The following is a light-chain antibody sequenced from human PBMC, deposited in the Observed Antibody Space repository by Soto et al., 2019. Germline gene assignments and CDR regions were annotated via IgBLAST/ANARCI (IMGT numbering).Light chain of an antibody. CDR2: EEL. Sequence: QSAWTQPASVSGSPGKSITISCIGTSSDVGAYDLVSWYQQHPGTAPRLIIYEELKRPSGIESRFSGSKSGNTASLTISGLREEDEDNYHCCSYAGNRIFVFGGGTKVTVL. CDR1: SSDVGAYDL. V-gene: IGLV2-23*01. CDR3: CSYAGNRIFV. J-gene: IGLJ3*02.